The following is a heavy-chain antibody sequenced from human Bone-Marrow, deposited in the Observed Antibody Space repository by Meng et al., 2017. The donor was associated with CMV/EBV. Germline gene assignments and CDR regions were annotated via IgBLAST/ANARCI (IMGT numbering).Heavy chain of an antibody. Sequence: SVKVSCKASGGTFSSYAISWVRQAPGQGLEWMGGIIPIFGTANYAQKFQGRVTITTDESTSTAYMELSSLRSEDTAVYYCARDIVVVPPRPTGLNYYYYYYGMDVWGQGTTVTVSS. V-gene: IGHV1-69*05. CDR3: ARDIVVVPPRPTGLNYYYYYYGMDV. D-gene: IGHD2-2*01. CDR1: GGTFSSYA. CDR2: IIPIFGTA. J-gene: IGHJ6*02.